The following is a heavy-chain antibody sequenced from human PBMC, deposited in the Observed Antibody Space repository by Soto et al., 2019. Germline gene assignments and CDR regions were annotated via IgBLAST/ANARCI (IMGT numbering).Heavy chain of an antibody. CDR1: GFTFSSYA. CDR3: AKGDYNLDV. CDR2: ISSNGGST. D-gene: IGHD4-4*01. Sequence: LRLSCSASGFTFSSYAMHWVRQAPGKGLEYVSAISSNGGSTYYADSVKGRFTISRDNSKNTLFLQMNSLRAEDTAVYYCAKGDYNLDVWGQGTTVTVSS. V-gene: IGHV3-64*04. J-gene: IGHJ6*02.